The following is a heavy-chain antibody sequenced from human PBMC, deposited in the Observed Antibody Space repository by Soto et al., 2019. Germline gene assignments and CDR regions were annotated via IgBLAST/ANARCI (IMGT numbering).Heavy chain of an antibody. D-gene: IGHD3-3*01. CDR3: ARGGYYDFWSGYSNNFYGMDV. V-gene: IGHV1-3*01. CDR1: GYTFTSYG. Sequence: ASVKVSCKASGYTFTSYGMNWVRQAPGRGLEWMGWINPGNGNTKYSQKFQGRVIIERDTSTSTAYMELSSLRSEDTAVYYCARGGYYDFWSGYSNNFYGMDVWGQGTTVTVSS. J-gene: IGHJ6*02. CDR2: INPGNGNT.